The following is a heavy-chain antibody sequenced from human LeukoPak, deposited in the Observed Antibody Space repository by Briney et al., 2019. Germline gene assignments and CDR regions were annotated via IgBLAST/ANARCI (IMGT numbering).Heavy chain of an antibody. CDR2: VYSSGST. V-gene: IGHV4-59*01. CDR1: GGSFSGYY. CDR3: ARNGRPVDY. D-gene: IGHD2-8*01. J-gene: IGHJ4*02. Sequence: PSETLSLTCTVSGGSFSGYYWSWIRQPPGKGLEWIGYVYSSGSTSYNPSLKSRVTISVDTSNNQFSLKLSSVTAADTAFYYCARNGRPVDYWGQGTLVTVSS.